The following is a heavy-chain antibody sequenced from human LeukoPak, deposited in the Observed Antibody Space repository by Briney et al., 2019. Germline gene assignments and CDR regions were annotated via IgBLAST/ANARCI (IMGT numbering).Heavy chain of an antibody. D-gene: IGHD3-10*01. J-gene: IGHJ4*02. CDR1: GFAFSNYG. CDR3: AKDYYALLWFGEFNRKYYFDY. Sequence: GGSLRLSCAASGFAFSNYGMNWVRQAPGKGLEWVSGITGSGGTTYYTESVKGRFTISRDNSKNTLYLQMNSLRAEDTAVYYCAKDYYALLWFGEFNRKYYFDYWGQGTLVTVSS. CDR2: ITGSGGTT. V-gene: IGHV3-23*01.